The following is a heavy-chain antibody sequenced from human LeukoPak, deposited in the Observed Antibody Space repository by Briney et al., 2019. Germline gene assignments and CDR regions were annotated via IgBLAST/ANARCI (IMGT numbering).Heavy chain of an antibody. J-gene: IGHJ4*02. CDR2: IIPIFGTA. CDR1: GGTFSSYA. Sequence: SVKVSCKASGGTFSSYAISWLRQAPGQGLEWMGGIIPIFGTANYAQRCQGRVTITTDESTSTAYMELSRLRSEDTAVYYCARGLSDIVATIYYFDYWAREPWSPSPQ. V-gene: IGHV1-69*05. D-gene: IGHD5-12*01. CDR3: ARGLSDIVATIYYFDY.